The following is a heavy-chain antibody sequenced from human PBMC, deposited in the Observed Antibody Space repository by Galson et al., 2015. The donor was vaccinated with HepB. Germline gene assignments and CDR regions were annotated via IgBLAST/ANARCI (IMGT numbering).Heavy chain of an antibody. Sequence: SLRLSCAASGFTFSSYAMHWVRQAPGKGLEWVAVISYDGSNKYYADSVKGRFTISRDNSKNTLYLQMNSLRAEDTAVYYCARAEQQLVGFRYWGQGTLVTVSS. CDR1: GFTFSSYA. CDR2: ISYDGSNK. CDR3: ARAEQQLVGFRY. D-gene: IGHD6-13*01. J-gene: IGHJ4*02. V-gene: IGHV3-30*04.